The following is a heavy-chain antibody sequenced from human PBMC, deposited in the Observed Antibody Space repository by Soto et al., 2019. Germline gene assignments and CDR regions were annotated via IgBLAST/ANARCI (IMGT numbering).Heavy chain of an antibody. J-gene: IGHJ3*02. CDR3: TRAPSYGAFDI. CDR2: INPSGGST. V-gene: IGHV1-46*03. Sequence: ASVKVSCKTSGYTFTSYYIHWVRQAPGQGLEWMGIINPSGGSTTYAQKFQGRVTMTRDTSTSTVYMELSSLRSEDTAVYYCTRAPSYGAFDIWGQGTMVTVSS. CDR1: GYTFTSYY. D-gene: IGHD4-17*01.